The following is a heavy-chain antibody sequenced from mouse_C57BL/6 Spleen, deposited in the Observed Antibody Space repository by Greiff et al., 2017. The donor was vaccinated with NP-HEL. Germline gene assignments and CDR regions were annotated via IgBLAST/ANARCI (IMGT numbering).Heavy chain of an antibody. J-gene: IGHJ2*01. CDR1: GFTFSSYA. Sequence: EVQRVESGGGLVKPGGSLKLSCAASGFTFSSYAMSWVRQTPEKRLEWVATISDGGSYTYYPDNVKGRFTISRDNAKNNLYLQMSHLKSEDTAMYYCARDRSFLLRSYFDYWGQGTTLTVSS. D-gene: IGHD1-1*01. V-gene: IGHV5-4*01. CDR3: ARDRSFLLRSYFDY. CDR2: ISDGGSYT.